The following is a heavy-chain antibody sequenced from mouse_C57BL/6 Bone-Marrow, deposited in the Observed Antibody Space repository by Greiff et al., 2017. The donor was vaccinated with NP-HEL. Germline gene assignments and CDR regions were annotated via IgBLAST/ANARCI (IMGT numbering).Heavy chain of an antibody. J-gene: IGHJ4*01. V-gene: IGHV1-82*01. Sequence: QVQLQQSGPELVKPGASVKISCKASGYAFSSSWMNWVKQRPGKGLEWIGRIYPGDGDTNYNGKFKGKATLTADKSSSTAYMQLSSLTSEDSAVYFCARYHTVVDMDYWGQGTSVTVSS. CDR2: IYPGDGDT. CDR3: ARYHTVVDMDY. CDR1: GYAFSSSW. D-gene: IGHD1-1*01.